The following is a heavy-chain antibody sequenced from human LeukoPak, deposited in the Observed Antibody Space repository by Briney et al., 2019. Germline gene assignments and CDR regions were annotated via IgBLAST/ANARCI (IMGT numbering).Heavy chain of an antibody. V-gene: IGHV3-30-3*01. J-gene: IGHJ3*02. CDR1: GFTFSSYA. CDR3: ARGGLVGARDLNAFDI. Sequence: GGSLRLSCAASGFTFSSYAMPWVRQAPGKGLEWVAVISYDGSNKYYADSVKGRFTISRDNSKNTLYLQMNSLRAEDTAVYYCARGGLVGARDLNAFDIWGQGTMVTASS. CDR2: ISYDGSNK. D-gene: IGHD1-26*01.